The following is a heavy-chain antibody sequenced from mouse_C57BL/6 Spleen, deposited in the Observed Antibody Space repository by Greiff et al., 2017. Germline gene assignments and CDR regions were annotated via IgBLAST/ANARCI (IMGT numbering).Heavy chain of an antibody. CDR3: ARGGPSFDY. D-gene: IGHD3-1*01. J-gene: IGHJ2*01. CDR1: GYTFTSYW. CDR2: IYPSDSET. Sequence: QVQLQQPGAELVRPGSSVKLSCKASGYTFTSYWMDWVKQRPGQGLEWIGNIYPSDSETPYNQKFKDKATLTVDKSSSTAYRQLSSLTSEDSAVYYCARGGPSFDYWGQGTTLTVSS. V-gene: IGHV1-61*01.